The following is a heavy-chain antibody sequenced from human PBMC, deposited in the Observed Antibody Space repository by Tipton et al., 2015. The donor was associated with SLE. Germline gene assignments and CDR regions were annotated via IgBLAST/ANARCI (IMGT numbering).Heavy chain of an antibody. CDR2: LYYSGST. D-gene: IGHD6-13*01. J-gene: IGHJ4*02. Sequence: TLSLTCTVSGGSLSSGGYYWRWIRQHPWKGSEWIGCLYYSGSTYYNPSLKSRVTISVDTSKNQFSLTLSSVTAADTAVYYCARSELRPYSSSWYECDYWGQGTLVTVSS. V-gene: IGHV4-31*03. CDR3: ARSELRPYSSSWYECDY. CDR1: GGSLSSGGYY.